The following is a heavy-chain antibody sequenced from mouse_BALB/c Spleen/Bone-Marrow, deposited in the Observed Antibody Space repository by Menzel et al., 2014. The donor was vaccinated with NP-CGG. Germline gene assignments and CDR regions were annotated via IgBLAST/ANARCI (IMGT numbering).Heavy chain of an antibody. CDR1: GYSITSGYY. J-gene: IGHJ2*01. Sequence: EVQLVESGPGLVKPSQSLSLTCSVTGYSITSGYYWNWIRQFPGNKLEWMGYISYDGSNNYNPSLKNRISITSDTSKNQFFLKLNSVTTEDTATYYCARDRYFDYWGQGTTLTVSS. CDR3: ARDRYFDY. V-gene: IGHV3-6*02. CDR2: ISYDGSN.